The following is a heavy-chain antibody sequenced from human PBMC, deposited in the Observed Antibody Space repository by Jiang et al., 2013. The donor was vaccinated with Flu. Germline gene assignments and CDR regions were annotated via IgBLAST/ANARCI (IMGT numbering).Heavy chain of an antibody. CDR2: ISGSGGST. CDR1: GFTFSSYA. J-gene: IGHJ4*02. Sequence: QLLESGGGLVQPGGSLRLSCAASGFTFSSYAMSWVRQAPGKGLEWVSAISGSGGSTYYADSVKGRFTISRDNSKNTLYLQMNSLRAEDTAVYYCAKGTPIFGVVTKPFDYWGQGTLVTVSS. D-gene: IGHD3-3*01. V-gene: IGHV3-23*01. CDR3: AKGTPIFGVVTKPFDY.